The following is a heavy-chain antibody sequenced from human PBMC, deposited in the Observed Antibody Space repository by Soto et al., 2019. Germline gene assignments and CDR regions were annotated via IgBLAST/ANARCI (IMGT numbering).Heavy chain of an antibody. D-gene: IGHD4-17*01. CDR1: GFTFSTYA. J-gene: IGHJ4*02. Sequence: VGSLRLSCAASGFTFSTYAMSWIRQAPGKGLEWVSYISSSSGYTNYADSVKGRFTISRDNAKNSLYLQMNSLRAEDTAVYYCAKEYGRLDYWGQGTLVTVSS. V-gene: IGHV3-11*06. CDR3: AKEYGRLDY. CDR2: ISSSSGYT.